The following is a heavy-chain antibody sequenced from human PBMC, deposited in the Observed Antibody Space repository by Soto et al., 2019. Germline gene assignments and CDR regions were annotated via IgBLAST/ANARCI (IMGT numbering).Heavy chain of an antibody. CDR3: ARLRGYCSGGSCYKERSWFDP. V-gene: IGHV5-51*01. CDR2: IYPGDSDT. D-gene: IGHD2-15*01. J-gene: IGHJ5*02. Sequence: GESLKISCKGSGYSFTSYWIGWVRQMPGKGLEWMGIIYPGDSDTRYSPSFQGQVTISADKSISTAYLQWSSLKASDTAMYYCARLRGYCSGGSCYKERSWFDPWGQGTLVTVSS. CDR1: GYSFTSYW.